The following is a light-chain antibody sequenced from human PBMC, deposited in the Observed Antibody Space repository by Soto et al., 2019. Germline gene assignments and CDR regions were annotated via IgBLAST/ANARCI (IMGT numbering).Light chain of an antibody. Sequence: EIVMTQSPATLSVSPGERATLSCRASQSVSSNLAWYQQKPGQAPRLLIYGASTRATGIPARFSGSESGTEFTLTISSLQSEAFAVYYCQQYNNWPTFGPGTKVDIK. CDR3: QQYNNWPT. V-gene: IGKV3-15*01. J-gene: IGKJ3*01. CDR1: QSVSSN. CDR2: GAS.